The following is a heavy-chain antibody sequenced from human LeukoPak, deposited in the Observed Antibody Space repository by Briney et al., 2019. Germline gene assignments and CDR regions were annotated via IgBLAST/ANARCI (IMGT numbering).Heavy chain of an antibody. D-gene: IGHD3-3*01. V-gene: IGHV1-8*01. J-gene: IGHJ4*02. CDR2: TNPITGNT. CDR1: GYTFSSYD. CDR3: ARGRSGRRFLADY. Sequence: ASVKVSCKASGYTFSSYDINWVRQATGQGLEWMGWTNPITGNTGYAPKFQGRVTITRDTSINTAYMDLTYLTSDDTAVYYCARGRSGRRFLADYWGQGTLVTVSS.